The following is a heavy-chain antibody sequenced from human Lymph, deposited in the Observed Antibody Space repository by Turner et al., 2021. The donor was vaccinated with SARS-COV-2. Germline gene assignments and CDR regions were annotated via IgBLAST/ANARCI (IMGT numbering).Heavy chain of an antibody. CDR1: GFTFSTYA. CDR3: ARYGSGGYFYYGLDV. D-gene: IGHD3-10*01. CDR2: ISYDGSNK. J-gene: IGHJ6*02. Sequence: QVQLVESGGGVVQLGRSLRLSCAASGFTFSTYAIHWVRQAAGKGLEWVAVISYDGSNKYYADSVKGRFTISRDNSKNTLYLQMNSLRAEDTAVYYCARYGSGGYFYYGLDVWGQGTTVTVSS. V-gene: IGHV3-30*04.